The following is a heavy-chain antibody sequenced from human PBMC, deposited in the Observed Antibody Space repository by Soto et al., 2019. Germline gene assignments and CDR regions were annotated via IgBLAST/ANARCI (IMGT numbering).Heavy chain of an antibody. CDR3: AREGRYYASGRFWWFDP. J-gene: IGHJ5*02. D-gene: IGHD3-10*01. CDR2: INHSGST. CDR1: GGSFSDYY. Sequence: QVQLQQWGAGLLKPSETLSLTCAVYGGSFSDYYWSWIRQPPGKGLEWIGEINHSGSTNYNPSLKSRVTISVDTSKHQFSLKLSSVTAADTAVYYCAREGRYYASGRFWWFDPWGQGTLVTVSS. V-gene: IGHV4-34*01.